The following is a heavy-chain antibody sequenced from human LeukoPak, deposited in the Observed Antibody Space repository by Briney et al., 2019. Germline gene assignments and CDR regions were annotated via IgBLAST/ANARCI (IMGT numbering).Heavy chain of an antibody. CDR1: GYTFTSYY. CDR3: SRGKIAVAGGFDD. Sequence: ASVKVSCKASGYTFTSYYIHWVRQAPGQGLEWMGIINPSGGSTSYAQKFQGRATMTRDTSTSTVYMELSSLRSEDTAVYNWSRGKIAVAGGFDDWGQGALVTVSS. J-gene: IGHJ4*02. D-gene: IGHD6-19*01. V-gene: IGHV1-46*03. CDR2: INPSGGST.